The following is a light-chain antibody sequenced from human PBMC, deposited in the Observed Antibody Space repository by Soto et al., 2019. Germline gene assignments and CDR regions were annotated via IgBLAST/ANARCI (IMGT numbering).Light chain of an antibody. V-gene: IGKV1-27*01. Sequence: DIPMTQSPSSLSASVGDRVTLTCRASQGISIYLAWYQQQPGKVPKLLIYAASTLRSGVPSRFSGSGSGTDFTLTISSLQPEDVATYYCQKYNSAPLTFGGGTKVEIK. CDR2: AAS. CDR3: QKYNSAPLT. J-gene: IGKJ4*01. CDR1: QGISIY.